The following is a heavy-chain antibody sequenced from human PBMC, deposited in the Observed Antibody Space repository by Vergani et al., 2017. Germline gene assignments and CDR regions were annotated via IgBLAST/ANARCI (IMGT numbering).Heavy chain of an antibody. V-gene: IGHV6-1*01. CDR1: GDSVSSTSAA. Sequence: QVQLPQSGPGLVKPSQTLSLTCAISGDSVSSTSAAWNWIRQSTSTGLEWLGRTYYRSKWYNDYAVSVKSRITIIPDTSKNQFSLQVNSVTPEDTAVYYCASGVGDHDAFDIWGQGTMVTVSS. CDR2: TYYRSKWYN. J-gene: IGHJ3*02. CDR3: ASGVGDHDAFDI. D-gene: IGHD1-26*01.